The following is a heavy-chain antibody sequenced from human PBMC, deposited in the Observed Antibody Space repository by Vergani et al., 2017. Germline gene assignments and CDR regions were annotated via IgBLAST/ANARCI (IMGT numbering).Heavy chain of an antibody. CDR1: GFTVSSNY. D-gene: IGHD2-15*01. J-gene: IGHJ4*02. CDR2: IYSGGST. CDR3: AIDPRPAEYCSGGSCYNGAEGY. V-gene: IGHV3-53*01. Sequence: EVQLVESGGGLIQPGGSLRLSCAASGFTVSSNYMSWVRQAPGKGLEWVSVIYSGGSTYYADSVKGRFTISRDNSKNTLYLQMNSLRAEDTAVYYCAIDPRPAEYCSGGSCYNGAEGYWGQGTLVTVSS.